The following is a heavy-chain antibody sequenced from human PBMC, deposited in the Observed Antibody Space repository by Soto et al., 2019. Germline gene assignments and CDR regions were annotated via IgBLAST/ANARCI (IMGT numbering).Heavy chain of an antibody. CDR2: INPSGGST. V-gene: IGHV1-46*03. Sequence: ASVKVSCEASGYTFTSYYMHWVRQAPGQGLEWMGIINPSGGSTSYAQKFQGRVTMTRDTSTSTVYMELSSLRSEDTAVYYCAREVGATPLFDYWGQGTLVTVSS. D-gene: IGHD1-26*01. CDR3: AREVGATPLFDY. CDR1: GYTFTSYY. J-gene: IGHJ4*02.